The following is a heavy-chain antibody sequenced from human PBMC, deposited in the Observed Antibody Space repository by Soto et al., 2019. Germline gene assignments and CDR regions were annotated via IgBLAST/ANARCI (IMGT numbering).Heavy chain of an antibody. CDR1: GGSVRTGSYH. V-gene: IGHV4-61*01. J-gene: IGHJ4*02. CDR3: ARIGWGGDS. D-gene: IGHD7-27*01. CDR2: IPNNGSP. Sequence: LSLTCSVSGGSVRTGSYHWSWIRQPPGKGLEWIGFIPNNGSPDYNPSLKSRVVVSIDRSKNQFSLKVNSVTAADTAVYFCARIGWGGDSWGQGTLVTVSS.